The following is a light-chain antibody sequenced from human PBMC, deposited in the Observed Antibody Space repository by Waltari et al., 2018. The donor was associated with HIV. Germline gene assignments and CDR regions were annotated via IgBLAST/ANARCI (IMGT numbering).Light chain of an antibody. CDR3: ATWDGGLNAYV. CDR2: SST. J-gene: IGLJ1*01. Sequence: HSVLTQTPSASGAPGQRVTMSCSGGTSNIGSNTVNWFQHFPGSAPKLRIYSSTNRPSGVPDRFSGSRSGASASLVISGLRSEDEAEYYCATWDGGLNAYVFGTGTRVSV. V-gene: IGLV1-44*01. CDR1: TSNIGSNT.